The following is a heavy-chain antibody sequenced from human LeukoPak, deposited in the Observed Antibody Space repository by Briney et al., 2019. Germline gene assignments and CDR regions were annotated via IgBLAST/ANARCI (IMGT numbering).Heavy chain of an antibody. CDR1: GFTFSSNG. CDR2: ISGSGDST. Sequence: TGGSLRLSCAASGFTFSSNGMNWVRQAPGKGLEWVSGISGSGDSTYFADSVKGRFTISRDNSKNTLYLQMNSLRAEDTAVYYCAEFVGTGSWGQGTLVTVSS. CDR3: AEFVGTGS. J-gene: IGHJ5*02. V-gene: IGHV3-23*01.